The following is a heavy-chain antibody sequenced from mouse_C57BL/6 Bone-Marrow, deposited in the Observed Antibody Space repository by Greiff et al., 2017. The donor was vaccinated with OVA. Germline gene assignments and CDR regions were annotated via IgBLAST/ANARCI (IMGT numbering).Heavy chain of an antibody. CDR2: ISYDGSN. CDR3: ARATTFFDV. Sequence: EVKLQESGPGLVKPSQSLSLTCSVTGYSITSGYYWNWIRQFPGNKLEWMGYISYDGSNNYNPSLKNRISITRDTSKNQFFLKLNSVTTEDTATYYCARATTFFDVWGTGTTVTVSS. V-gene: IGHV3-6*01. D-gene: IGHD1-1*01. J-gene: IGHJ1*03. CDR1: GYSITSGYY.